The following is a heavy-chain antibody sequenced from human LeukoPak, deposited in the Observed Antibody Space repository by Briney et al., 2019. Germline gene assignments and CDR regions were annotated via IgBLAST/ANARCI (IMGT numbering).Heavy chain of an antibody. D-gene: IGHD6-13*01. V-gene: IGHV3-30-3*01. CDR3: AKAAAGTPDY. CDR1: GFTFSSYA. J-gene: IGHJ4*02. CDR2: ISYDGSNK. Sequence: GRSLRLSCAASGFTFSSYAMHWVRQAPGKGLEWVAVISYDGSNKYYADSVKGRFTISRDNSKNTLYLQMNSLRAEDTAVYYCAKAAAGTPDYWGQGTLVTVSS.